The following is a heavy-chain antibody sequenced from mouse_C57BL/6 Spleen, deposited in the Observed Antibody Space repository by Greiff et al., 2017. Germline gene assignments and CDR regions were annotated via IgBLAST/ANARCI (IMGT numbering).Heavy chain of an antibody. D-gene: IGHD2-3*01. CDR1: GYTFTNYW. J-gene: IGHJ2*01. CDR2: IYPGGGYT. Sequence: VQLQESGAELVRPGTSVKMSCKASGYTFTNYWIGWAKQRPGHGLEWIGDIYPGGGYTNYNEKFKGKATLTADKSSSTAYMQFSSLTSEDSAIYYCARIYDGYSDYWGQGTTLTVSS. CDR3: ARIYDGYSDY. V-gene: IGHV1-63*01.